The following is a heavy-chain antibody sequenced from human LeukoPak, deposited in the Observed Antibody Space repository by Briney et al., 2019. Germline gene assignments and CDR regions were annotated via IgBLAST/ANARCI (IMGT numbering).Heavy chain of an antibody. CDR3: AKALPAKYSYGLDL. CDR2: ISGAGDRT. CDR1: GITFSTFA. D-gene: IGHD2-2*01. Sequence: GGSLRLSCAASGITFSTFAMTWVRQAPGRGLECVSVISGAGDRTYYAETVRGRFTISRHNSNNTLYLQMNSLRAEDTAVYYCAKALPAKYSYGLDLWGQGTTVTVSS. V-gene: IGHV3-23*01. J-gene: IGHJ6*02.